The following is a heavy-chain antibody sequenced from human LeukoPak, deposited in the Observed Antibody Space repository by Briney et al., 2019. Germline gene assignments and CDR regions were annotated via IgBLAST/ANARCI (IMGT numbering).Heavy chain of an antibody. CDR2: INPKSGGT. Sequence: ASVKVSCKASGYTFTRYYMHWVRQAPGQGLEWMGWINPKSGGTNCAQKFQGRVTMTRDTSISTAYMELSRLRSDDTAVYHCARGYCSGGSCYSFDCWGQGTLVTVSS. D-gene: IGHD2-15*01. J-gene: IGHJ4*02. V-gene: IGHV1-2*02. CDR3: ARGYCSGGSCYSFDC. CDR1: GYTFTRYY.